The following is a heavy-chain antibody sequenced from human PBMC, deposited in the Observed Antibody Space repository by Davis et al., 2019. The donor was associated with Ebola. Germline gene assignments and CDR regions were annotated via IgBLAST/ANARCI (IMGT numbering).Heavy chain of an antibody. CDR1: GYTFTGYD. CDR2: MNPNSGNT. V-gene: IGHV1-8*01. J-gene: IGHJ5*02. D-gene: IGHD3-3*01. Sequence: AASVKVSCKASGYTFTGYDINWVRQATGQGLEWMGWMNPNSGNTGYAQKFQGRVTMTRDTSTSTVYMELSSLRSEDTAVYYCARGPPNYYDFWSGSPSRVGFDPWGQGTLVTVSS. CDR3: ARGPPNYYDFWSGSPSRVGFDP.